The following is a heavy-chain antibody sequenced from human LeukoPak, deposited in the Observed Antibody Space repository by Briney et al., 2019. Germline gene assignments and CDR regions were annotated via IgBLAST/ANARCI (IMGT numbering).Heavy chain of an antibody. CDR2: ISYDGSTV. Sequence: GGSLRLSRAASGFTFSNYGMYWVRQAPGKGLEWVAVISYDGSTVYYTDSVKGRFTISRDNSKNTLYLEMNSLRLEDTALYYCARDQSDIVVVPAAIPARFGVFIIRALDHWGQGTLVTVSS. J-gene: IGHJ4*02. V-gene: IGHV3-30*03. D-gene: IGHD2-2*01. CDR1: GFTFSNYG. CDR3: ARDQSDIVVVPAAIPARFGVFIIRALDH.